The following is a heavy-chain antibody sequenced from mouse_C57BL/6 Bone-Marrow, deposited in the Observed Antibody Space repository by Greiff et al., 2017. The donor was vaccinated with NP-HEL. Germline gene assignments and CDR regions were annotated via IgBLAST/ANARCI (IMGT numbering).Heavy chain of an antibody. CDR3: APYYKGFAY. CDR2: IHPNSGST. V-gene: IGHV1-64*01. CDR1: GYTFTSYW. D-gene: IGHD2-12*01. Sequence: QVQLKQPGAELVKPGASVKLSCKASGYTFTSYWMHWVKQRPGQGLEWIGMIHPNSGSTNYNEKFKSKATLTVDKSSSTAYMQLSSLTSEDSAVYYCAPYYKGFAYWGQGTLVTVSA. J-gene: IGHJ3*01.